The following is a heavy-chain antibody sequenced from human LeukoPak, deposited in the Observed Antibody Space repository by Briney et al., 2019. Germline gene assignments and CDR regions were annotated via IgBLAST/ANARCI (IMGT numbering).Heavy chain of an antibody. V-gene: IGHV1-18*01. D-gene: IGHD1-26*01. CDR3: ARVGGEWELLPFDY. CDR2: ISAYNGNT. CDR1: GGTFSSYA. J-gene: IGHJ4*02. Sequence: ASVKVSCKASGGTFSSYAISWVRQAPGQGLEWMGWISAYNGNTNYAQKLQGRVTMTTDTSTSTAYMELRSLRSDDTAVYYCARVGGEWELLPFDYWGQGTLVTVSS.